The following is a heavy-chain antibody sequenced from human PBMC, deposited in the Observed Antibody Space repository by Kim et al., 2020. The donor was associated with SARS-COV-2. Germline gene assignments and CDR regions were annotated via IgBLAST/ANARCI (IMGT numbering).Heavy chain of an antibody. J-gene: IGHJ5*02. D-gene: IGHD3-9*01. V-gene: IGHV4-34*01. CDR2: INHSGST. CDR3: ARAGNYDILGGDWFDP. Sequence: SETLSLTCAVYGGSFSAYYWSWIRQPPGKGLEWIGEINHSGSTNYNPSLKSRVTITVDTSKNQFSLKLSSVTAADTAVYYCARAGNYDILGGDWFDPWGQGTLVTVSS. CDR1: GGSFSAYY.